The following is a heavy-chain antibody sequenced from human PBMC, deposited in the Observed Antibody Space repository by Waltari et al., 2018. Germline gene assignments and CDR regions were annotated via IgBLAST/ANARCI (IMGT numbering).Heavy chain of an antibody. Sequence: HLVESGGGLIQPGGSLRLSCAASGFTVTNYYMSWVRRAPGRGLEGVSLSYSAGTTYYAYSVKVRFTISRDTFKNTRYLQMDNLRPDDTAVYYCARGNTASLDYWGQGTLVTVSS. CDR2: SYSAGTT. V-gene: IGHV3-53*01. J-gene: IGHJ4*02. CDR1: GFTVTNYY. CDR3: ARGNTASLDY. D-gene: IGHD2-21*02.